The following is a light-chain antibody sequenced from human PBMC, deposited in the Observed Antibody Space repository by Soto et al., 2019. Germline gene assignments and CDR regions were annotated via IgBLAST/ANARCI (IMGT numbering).Light chain of an antibody. CDR1: SRDVGAYNL. Sequence: QSALTQPGSVSGSPGQSITISCSGTSRDVGAYNLVSWYQQRPGKAPKLLIYEVRNRPSGLSYRFSGSKSGNTASLTISSLLPEDEADYFCSSYTNINTRACVFGTGTKLTVL. CDR2: EVR. V-gene: IGLV2-14*01. J-gene: IGLJ1*01. CDR3: SSYTNINTRACV.